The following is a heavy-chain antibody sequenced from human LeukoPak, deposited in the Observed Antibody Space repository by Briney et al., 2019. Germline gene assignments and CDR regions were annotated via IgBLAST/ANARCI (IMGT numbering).Heavy chain of an antibody. J-gene: IGHJ4*02. V-gene: IGHV3-48*01. CDR2: ISSSSSTI. Sequence: QAGGSLRLSCAASGFTFSSYSMNWVRQAPGKGLEWDSYISSSSSTIYYADSVKGRFTISRDNAKNSLYLQMNSLRAEDTAVYYCARDHLYSLLVPLDYWGQGTLVTVSS. CDR3: ARDHLYSLLVPLDY. CDR1: GFTFSSYS. D-gene: IGHD2-8*02.